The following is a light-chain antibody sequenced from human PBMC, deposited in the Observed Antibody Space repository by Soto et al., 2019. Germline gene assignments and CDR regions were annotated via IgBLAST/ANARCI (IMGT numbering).Light chain of an antibody. Sequence: DIQMTQSPSSLSASVGDRVTITCRASQSISSYLHWYQQKPGKAPKLRIYAASSLQSGVPSRFSGSGSGTDFTLTISSLQPEDFATYYCQRSFRTPLTFGGGTNVEIK. CDR2: AAS. V-gene: IGKV1-39*01. J-gene: IGKJ4*02. CDR1: QSISSY. CDR3: QRSFRTPLT.